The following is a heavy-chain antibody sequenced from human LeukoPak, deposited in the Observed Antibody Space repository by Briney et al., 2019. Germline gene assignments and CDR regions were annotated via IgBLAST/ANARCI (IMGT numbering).Heavy chain of an antibody. CDR2: ILYDGSRK. Sequence: GSLRLSCAASGFTFSSYAMHWVRQAPGKGLEWVAVILYDGSRKYYADSVKGRFTISRDNSKNTLYLQMNSLRAEDTAVYYCARDKTIFGVASYYYYGMDVWGQGTTVTVSS. V-gene: IGHV3-30-3*01. D-gene: IGHD3-3*01. CDR1: GFTFSSYA. J-gene: IGHJ6*02. CDR3: ARDKTIFGVASYYYYGMDV.